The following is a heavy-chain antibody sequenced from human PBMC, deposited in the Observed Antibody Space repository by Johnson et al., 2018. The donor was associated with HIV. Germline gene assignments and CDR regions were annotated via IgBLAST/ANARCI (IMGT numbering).Heavy chain of an antibody. Sequence: EVQLVESGGGVVQPGRSLILSCAASGFTFSSYWMHWVRQAPGKGLVWVSRINSDGSSTSYADSVKGRFTISRDNAKNTVYLQMNSLRADDTAVYYCARSRQVGTPDAFDIWGQGTMVTVSS. CDR1: GFTFSSYW. CDR3: ARSRQVGTPDAFDI. D-gene: IGHD1-14*01. V-gene: IGHV3-74*02. J-gene: IGHJ3*02. CDR2: INSDGSST.